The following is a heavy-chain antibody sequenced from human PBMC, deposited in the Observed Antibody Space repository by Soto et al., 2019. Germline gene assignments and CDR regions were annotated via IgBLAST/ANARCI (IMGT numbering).Heavy chain of an antibody. CDR2: ISAYNGNT. J-gene: IGHJ5*02. D-gene: IGHD2-2*01. CDR1: GYTVTSYG. V-gene: IGHV1-18*01. CDR3: ARGGGVVVPAANRWFDP. Sequence: ALVKVCRDASGYTVTSYGISWERQAPGKGLEWMGWISAYNGNTNYAQKLQGRVTMTTDTSTSTAYMELRSLRSDDTAVYYCARGGGVVVPAANRWFDPWGQGTLVTVSS.